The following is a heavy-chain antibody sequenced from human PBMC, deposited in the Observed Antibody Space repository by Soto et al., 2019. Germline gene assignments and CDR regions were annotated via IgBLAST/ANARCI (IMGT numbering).Heavy chain of an antibody. V-gene: IGHV4-59*12. J-gene: IGHJ5*02. Sequence: QVELQQSGPGLVKASETLSLSCTVFGGSIDSYYWSWIRQAPGKGLEWIGHISDSETTNYNPSLGSRDTISVDKSRKLYSLKLSSVTAADTAVYFCARDRWMSRANWFDPWGPGTLVTVSS. CDR3: ARDRWMSRANWFDP. D-gene: IGHD2-2*03. CDR1: GGSIDSYY. CDR2: ISDSETT.